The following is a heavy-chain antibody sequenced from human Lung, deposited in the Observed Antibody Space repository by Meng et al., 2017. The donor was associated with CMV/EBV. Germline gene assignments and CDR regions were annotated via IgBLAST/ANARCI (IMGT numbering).Heavy chain of an antibody. J-gene: IGHJ4*02. V-gene: IGHV3-49*04. Sequence: SLRLSXPPSGFTFGDYAMSWVRQAPGKGLEWVGFIRSKAYGGTTEFAASVRGRFTISRDDSKSIAYLQMNTLKTEDTAVYFCTRNRGTSYFDFWGLGTSVTVSS. D-gene: IGHD1-1*01. CDR1: GFTFGDYA. CDR3: TRNRGTSYFDF. CDR2: IRSKAYGGTT.